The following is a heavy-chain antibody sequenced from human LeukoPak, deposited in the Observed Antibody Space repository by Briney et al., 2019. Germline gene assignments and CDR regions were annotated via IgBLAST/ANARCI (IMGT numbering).Heavy chain of an antibody. Sequence: GESLKISCKGSGYSFTAYWIGWVRQMPGKGLEWMGIIYPGDSDTTYSPSFQGQVTISADKSISTAYLQWSSLKASDTAMYYCARGGYYGSGSYYTFDYWGQGTLVTVSS. CDR1: GYSFTAYW. D-gene: IGHD3-10*01. V-gene: IGHV5-51*01. CDR3: ARGGYYGSGSYYTFDY. J-gene: IGHJ4*02. CDR2: IYPGDSDT.